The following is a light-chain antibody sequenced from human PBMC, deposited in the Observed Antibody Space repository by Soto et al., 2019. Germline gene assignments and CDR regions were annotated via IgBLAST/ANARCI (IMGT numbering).Light chain of an antibody. CDR1: QSVSSY. Sequence: EFVLTQSPATLSLSPGERATLSCRASQSVSSYLAWYQQKPGQAPRLLIYDTSNRATGVPARFSGSGSGTDFTLTISSLEPEDFAVYYCQQRSNGPPITFGQGTRLEIK. CDR3: QQRSNGPPIT. V-gene: IGKV3-11*01. J-gene: IGKJ5*01. CDR2: DTS.